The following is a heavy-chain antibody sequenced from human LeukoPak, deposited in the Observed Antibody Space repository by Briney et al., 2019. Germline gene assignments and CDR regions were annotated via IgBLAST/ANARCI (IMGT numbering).Heavy chain of an antibody. V-gene: IGHV1-69*04. J-gene: IGHJ6*02. CDR1: GGTFSSSA. CDR3: ARDQGLTAPPPYGLDV. Sequence: SVKVSCKTSGGTFSSSAITWVRQAPGQGLEWMGRIIPVLNITTYAQKFQGRVTITADTSTSTAYMELSSLRSEETAVYYCARDQGLTAPPPYGLDVWGQGTTVTVSS. CDR2: IIPVLNIT. D-gene: IGHD5-18*01.